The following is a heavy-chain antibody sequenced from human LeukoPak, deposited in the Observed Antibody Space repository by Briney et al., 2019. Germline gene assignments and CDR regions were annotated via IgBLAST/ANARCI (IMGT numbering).Heavy chain of an antibody. CDR2: ISNTGDT. Sequence: PSETLSLTCSVSGASISSYYWSWIRQPPGKGLEWIGFISNTGDTNYNPSLKSRVTISVDTSKNQFSLKLSSVTAADTAVYYCARGRSATTYLFDPWGQGTLVTVSS. D-gene: IGHD1-1*01. CDR3: ARGRSATTYLFDP. CDR1: GASISSYY. V-gene: IGHV4-59*12. J-gene: IGHJ5*02.